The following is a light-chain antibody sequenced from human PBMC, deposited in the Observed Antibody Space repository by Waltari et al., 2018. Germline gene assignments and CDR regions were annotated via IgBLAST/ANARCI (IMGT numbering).Light chain of an antibody. Sequence: QSVLTQPPSVSGTPGQRVTISCSGTTSNIGSNSVYWYQQLPGTAPKLLIYRNYQRPSVVPTRFSGSRSGTSASLAISGLQSEDEADYYCATWDDTLSGPRVFGGGTRLTVL. V-gene: IGLV1-47*01. J-gene: IGLJ3*02. CDR3: ATWDDTLSGPRV. CDR1: TSNIGSNS. CDR2: RNY.